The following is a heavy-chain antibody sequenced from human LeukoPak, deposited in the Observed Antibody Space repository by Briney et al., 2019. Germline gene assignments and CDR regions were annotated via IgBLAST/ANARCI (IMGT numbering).Heavy chain of an antibody. D-gene: IGHD3-10*01. CDR2: ISSSSSYI. Sequence: GGSLRLSCAASGFTFSSYSMNWVRQAPGKGLEWVSSISSSSSYIYYADSVKGRFTISRDNAKNSLYLQMNSLRAEDTAVYYCARDQFNYGSGSYAALAFDIWGQGTMVTVSS. V-gene: IGHV3-21*01. CDR1: GFTFSSYS. J-gene: IGHJ3*02. CDR3: ARDQFNYGSGSYAALAFDI.